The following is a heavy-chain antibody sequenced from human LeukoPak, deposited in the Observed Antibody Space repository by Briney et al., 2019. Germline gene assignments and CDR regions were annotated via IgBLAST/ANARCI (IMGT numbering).Heavy chain of an antibody. CDR2: IEQEGSEK. V-gene: IGHV3-7*05. Sequence: SGGSLRLSCAASGFTFSSYWMSWVRQARGKGLEWVANIEQEGSEKNYVDSVKGRFTISRDNAKNSLYLQMNSLRAEDTAVYYCARRGRIFGVVIIGYFDYWGQGTLVTVSS. D-gene: IGHD3-3*01. CDR3: ARRGRIFGVVIIGYFDY. CDR1: GFTFSSYW. J-gene: IGHJ4*02.